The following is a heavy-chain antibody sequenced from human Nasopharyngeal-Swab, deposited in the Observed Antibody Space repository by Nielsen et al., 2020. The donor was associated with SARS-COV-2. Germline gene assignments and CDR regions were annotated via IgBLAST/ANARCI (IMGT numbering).Heavy chain of an antibody. D-gene: IGHD3-10*01. V-gene: IGHV3-30*18. CDR3: EKDLGVSGNPIYYYYYGMDV. J-gene: IGHJ6*02. CDR2: ISYDGSTK. Sequence: LKICCAASGFTFSSYVMHWVRQAPGKGLELVAVISYDGSTKYYADSVKGRFTIYRDNSQNTLYLILNSLRAEDTAVYYCEKDLGVSGNPIYYYYYGMDVWGQGTTVTVSS. CDR1: GFTFSSYV.